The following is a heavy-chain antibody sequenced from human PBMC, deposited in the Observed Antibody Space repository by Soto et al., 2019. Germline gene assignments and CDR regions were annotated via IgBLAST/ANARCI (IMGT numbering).Heavy chain of an antibody. V-gene: IGHV3-33*01. J-gene: IGHJ4*02. Sequence: GGSLRLSCAASGFTFSSYGMHWVRQAPGKGLEWVAVIWYDGSNKYYADSVKGRFTISRDNSKNTLYLQMNSLRAEDTAVYYCARGTAYYYHRSGYYSPFDYWGQGTLVTVSS. CDR2: IWYDGSNK. CDR1: GFTFSSYG. CDR3: ARGTAYYYHRSGYYSPFDY. D-gene: IGHD3-22*01.